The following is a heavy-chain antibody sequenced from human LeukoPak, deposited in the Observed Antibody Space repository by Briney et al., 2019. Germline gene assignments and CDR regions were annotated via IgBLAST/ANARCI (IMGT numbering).Heavy chain of an antibody. D-gene: IGHD4-17*01. CDR2: ISYDGSNK. V-gene: IGHV3-30*18. CDR1: GFTFSSYG. CDR3: AKDALRYGDYVPNYFDY. J-gene: IGHJ4*02. Sequence: PGRSLRLSCAASGFTFSSYGMRWVRQAPGKGLEWVAVISYDGSNKYYADSVKGRFTISRDNSKNTLYLQMNSLRAEDTAVYYCAKDALRYGDYVPNYFDYWGQGTLVTVSS.